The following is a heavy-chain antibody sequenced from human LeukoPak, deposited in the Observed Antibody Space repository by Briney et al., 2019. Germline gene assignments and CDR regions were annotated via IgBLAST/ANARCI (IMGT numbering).Heavy chain of an antibody. J-gene: IGHJ3*01. D-gene: IGHD3-10*01. Sequence: GGSLRLSCEASGFTFSSYSMNWVRQAPGKGLEWVSYISFSSATIHYADSVKGRFTISRDNAKNSLYLQLNSLRAEDTALYYCARDTHYYGSGSPAFDLWGRGTMVTVSS. CDR3: ARDTHYYGSGSPAFDL. CDR2: ISFSSATI. CDR1: GFTFSSYS. V-gene: IGHV3-48*01.